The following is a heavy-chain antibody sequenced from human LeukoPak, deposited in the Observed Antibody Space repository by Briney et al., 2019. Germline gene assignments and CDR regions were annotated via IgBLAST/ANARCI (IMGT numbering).Heavy chain of an antibody. Sequence: GGPLRLSCAASGFTFSSYGMSWVRQAPGKGLEWVSGISGSTTYYADSVRGRFTISRDNSKNTLYPQLNSLRAEDTALYYCAIRTARIPYYFDYWGQGTLVTVSS. D-gene: IGHD1-14*01. V-gene: IGHV3-23*01. CDR3: AIRTARIPYYFDY. CDR1: GFTFSSYG. J-gene: IGHJ4*02. CDR2: ISGSTT.